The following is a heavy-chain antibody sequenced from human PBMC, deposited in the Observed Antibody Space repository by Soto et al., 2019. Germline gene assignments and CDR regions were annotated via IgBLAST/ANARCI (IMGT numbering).Heavy chain of an antibody. J-gene: IGHJ3*01. D-gene: IGHD2-2*01. V-gene: IGHV1-69*01. Sequence: QVQLVQSGAEVKKPGSSVKVSCKASGGTLSSYIFTWVRQAPGQGLEWMGGIMPIFGTTSYAQKFQGRVTLTAEESTGTAYMELSGLRSEDTAMFYCARDTVAPDAVGVRAFDVWGQGTMVTVSS. CDR3: ARDTVAPDAVGVRAFDV. CDR2: IMPIFGTT. CDR1: GGTLSSYI.